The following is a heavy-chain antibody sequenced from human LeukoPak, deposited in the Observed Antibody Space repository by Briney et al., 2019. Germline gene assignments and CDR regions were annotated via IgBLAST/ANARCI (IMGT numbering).Heavy chain of an antibody. J-gene: IGHJ2*01. D-gene: IGHD1-26*01. V-gene: IGHV1-46*01. CDR2: VNPSGGSR. CDR3: ARDHSGSLELQAAGPMGVDL. Sequence: ASVKVSCKASGYTFTSCYMHWGRHAPGQGLGWMGIVNPSGGSRSYAQEFQGRVTMTRDTSTSTVYMELSSLRAEDTAVYYCARDHSGSLELQAAGPMGVDLWGRSTRVTVST. CDR1: GYTFTSCY.